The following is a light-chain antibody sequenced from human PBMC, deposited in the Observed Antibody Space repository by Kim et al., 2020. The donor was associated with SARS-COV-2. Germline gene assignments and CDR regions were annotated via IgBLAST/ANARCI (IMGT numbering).Light chain of an antibody. J-gene: IGLJ3*02. CDR1: NIGSKS. V-gene: IGLV3-21*01. CDR3: QVWDTTSDLAV. Sequence: AAGKTARISCGENNIGSKSVHWYQQKPGQAPVLVIYHDSDRPSGIPERFSGSNSGDTATLTISRVEAGDGADYYCQVWDTTSDLAVFGGGTQLTVL. CDR2: HDS.